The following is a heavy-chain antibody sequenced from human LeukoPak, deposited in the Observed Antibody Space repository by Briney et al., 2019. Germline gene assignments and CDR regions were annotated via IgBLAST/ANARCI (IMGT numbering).Heavy chain of an antibody. Sequence: SETLSLTCAVYGGSFSGYYWSWIRQPPGKGPEWIGEINHSGSTNYNPSLKSRVTISVDTSKNQFSLKLSSVTAADTAVYYCASLYYDFWSGYSAPPNYWGQGTLVTVSS. J-gene: IGHJ4*02. CDR2: INHSGST. D-gene: IGHD3-3*01. CDR1: GGSFSGYY. V-gene: IGHV4-34*01. CDR3: ASLYYDFWSGYSAPPNY.